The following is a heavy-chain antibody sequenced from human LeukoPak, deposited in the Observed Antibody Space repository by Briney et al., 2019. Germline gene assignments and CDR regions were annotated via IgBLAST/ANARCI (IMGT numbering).Heavy chain of an antibody. D-gene: IGHD1-26*01. J-gene: IGHJ4*02. Sequence: ASVKVSCKASGYTFTSYGISWVRQAPGQGLEWMGWISAYNGNTNSAQKPQGRFTMTTDTSTSTAYMELRSLRPEDTAVYYCARDGGGGGSYPDYWGQGTLVTVSS. CDR1: GYTFTSYG. CDR3: ARDGGGGGSYPDY. CDR2: ISAYNGNT. V-gene: IGHV1-18*01.